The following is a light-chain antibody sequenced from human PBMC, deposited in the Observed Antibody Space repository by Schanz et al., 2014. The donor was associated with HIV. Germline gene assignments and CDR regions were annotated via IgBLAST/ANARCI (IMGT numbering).Light chain of an antibody. Sequence: QSALTQPTSVSGSPGQSITISCTVASSDGGGFNFLPQYQQHPGKAPKLMIYDFSDRPSGISSRFSGSKSGNTASLTISALQAEDEADYYCTSYTTTNTWLFGGGTKLTVL. CDR3: TSYTTTNTWL. CDR1: SSDGGGFNF. J-gene: IGLJ3*02. CDR2: DFS. V-gene: IGLV2-14*03.